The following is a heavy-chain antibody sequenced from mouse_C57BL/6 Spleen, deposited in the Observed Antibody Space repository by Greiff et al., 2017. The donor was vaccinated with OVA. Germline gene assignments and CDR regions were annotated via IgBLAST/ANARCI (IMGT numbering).Heavy chain of an antibody. CDR1: GFNIKDDY. Sequence: VQLQQSGAELVRPGASVKLSCTASGFNIKDDYMHWVKQRPEQGLEWIGWIDPENGDTEYTSKFQGKATITADTSSNTAYLQLSSLTSEDTAVYYCTKGTTVVEWAWFAYWGQGTLVTVSA. CDR2: IDPENGDT. D-gene: IGHD1-1*01. J-gene: IGHJ3*01. CDR3: TKGTTVVEWAWFAY. V-gene: IGHV14-4*01.